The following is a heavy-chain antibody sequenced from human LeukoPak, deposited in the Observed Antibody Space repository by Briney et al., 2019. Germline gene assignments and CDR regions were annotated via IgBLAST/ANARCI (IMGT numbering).Heavy chain of an antibody. CDR3: AKDSPYNSGSYDY. CDR1: GFAFSTYA. D-gene: IGHD3-10*01. Sequence: GGSLRPSCAASGFAFSTYALSWVRQAPGKGLEWVSAISGSGAGTYYADSVKGRFTISRDNSKSTLYLQMNSLRAEDTAVYYCAKDSPYNSGSYDYWGQGTLVTVSS. V-gene: IGHV3-23*01. CDR2: ISGSGAGT. J-gene: IGHJ4*02.